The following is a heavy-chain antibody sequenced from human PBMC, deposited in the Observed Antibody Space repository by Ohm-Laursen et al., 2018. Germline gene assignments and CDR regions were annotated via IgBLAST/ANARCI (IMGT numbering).Heavy chain of an antibody. V-gene: IGHV3-7*01. CDR3: ARDLRYCSNGVCHYYHYGMDV. J-gene: IGHJ6*02. D-gene: IGHD2-8*01. CDR1: GFTFSNYW. CDR2: IKEDGSEK. Sequence: GSLRLSCSASGFTFSNYWMSWVRQAPGKGLEWVANIKEDGSEKYYVDSVKGRFTISRDNAKNSLYLQMNSLRAEDTAVYYCARDLRYCSNGVCHYYHYGMDVWGQGTTVTVSS.